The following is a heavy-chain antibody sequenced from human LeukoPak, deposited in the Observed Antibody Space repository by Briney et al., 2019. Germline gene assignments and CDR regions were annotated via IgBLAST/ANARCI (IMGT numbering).Heavy chain of an antibody. J-gene: IGHJ4*02. D-gene: IGHD1-26*01. CDR1: GYTFTSYD. V-gene: IGHV1-69*05. CDR2: IIPIFGTA. CDR3: ARDVPSRNSGNKGLYSY. Sequence: GASVKVSCKASGYTFTSYDISWVRQAPGQGLEWMGRIIPIFGTANYAQKFQGRVTITTDESTSTAYMELSSLRSEDTAVYYCARDVPSRNSGNKGLYSYWGQGTLVTVSS.